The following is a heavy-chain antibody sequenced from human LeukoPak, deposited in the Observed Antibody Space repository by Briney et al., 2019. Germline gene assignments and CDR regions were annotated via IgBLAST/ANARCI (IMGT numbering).Heavy chain of an antibody. V-gene: IGHV4-34*01. CDR1: GGSFSGYY. J-gene: IGHJ4*02. CDR3: ASMGGGYSYGF. D-gene: IGHD5-18*01. CDR2: INHSGST. Sequence: SETLSLTCAAYGGSFSGYYWSWIRQPPGKGLEGIGEINHSGSTNYNPSLKSRVTISVDTSKNQFSLKLSSVTAADTAVYYCASMGGGYSYGFWGQGTLVTVSS.